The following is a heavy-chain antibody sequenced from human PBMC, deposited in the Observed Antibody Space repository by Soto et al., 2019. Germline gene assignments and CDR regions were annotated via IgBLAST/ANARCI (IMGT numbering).Heavy chain of an antibody. V-gene: IGHV3-23*01. CDR3: ATGRGVNFYYGMDV. CDR2: ISGSGGST. J-gene: IGHJ6*02. Sequence: GGSLRLSCAASGFTFSSYAMTWVRQAPGKGLEWVSTISGSGGSTYYADSVKGRFTISRDNSKNTLYLQMNSLRAEDTAVYYCATGRGVNFYYGMDVWGQGTTVTVSS. CDR1: GFTFSSYA. D-gene: IGHD3-10*01.